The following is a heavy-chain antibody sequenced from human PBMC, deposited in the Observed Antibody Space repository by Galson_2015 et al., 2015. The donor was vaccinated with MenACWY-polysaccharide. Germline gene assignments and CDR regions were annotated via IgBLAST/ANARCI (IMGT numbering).Heavy chain of an antibody. J-gene: IGHJ3*02. CDR2: INSDASGT. CDR3: ARKSAIAVGWGAFDI. CDR1: GLRISGHW. V-gene: IGHV3-74*01. D-gene: IGHD6-19*01. Sequence: SLRLSCAASGLRISGHWMHWVRQVPGKGLVWVSRINSDASGTSYADSVKGRFTISRDNAKNTLYLQMNSLRAEDTALYYCARKSAIAVGWGAFDIWGQRTMVTVSP.